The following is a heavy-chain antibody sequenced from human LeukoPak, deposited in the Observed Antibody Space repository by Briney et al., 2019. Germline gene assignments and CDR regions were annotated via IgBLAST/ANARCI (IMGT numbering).Heavy chain of an antibody. CDR3: ARDNYYDSSGYYANFDY. CDR1: GYTFTSYG. V-gene: IGHV1-18*01. CDR2: ISAYNGNT. D-gene: IGHD3-22*01. J-gene: IGHJ4*02. Sequence: GASVKVSCKASGYTFTSYGISCVRQAPGQGLEWMGWISAYNGNTNNAQKLQGRVTMTTDTSTSTAYMELRSLRSDDTAVYYCARDNYYDSSGYYANFDYWGQGTLVTVSS.